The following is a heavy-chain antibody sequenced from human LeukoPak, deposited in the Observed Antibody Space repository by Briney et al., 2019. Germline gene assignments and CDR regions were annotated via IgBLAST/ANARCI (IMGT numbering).Heavy chain of an antibody. D-gene: IGHD6-19*01. Sequence: SVKVSCKASGGTFSSYAISWVRQAPGQGLEWMGGIIPIFGTANYAQKFQGRVTMTTDTSTSTAYMELRSLRSDDTAVYYCASGGYSSGWYWGQGTLVTVSS. CDR2: IIPIFGTA. CDR3: ASGGYSSGWY. CDR1: GGTFSSYA. V-gene: IGHV1-69*05. J-gene: IGHJ4*02.